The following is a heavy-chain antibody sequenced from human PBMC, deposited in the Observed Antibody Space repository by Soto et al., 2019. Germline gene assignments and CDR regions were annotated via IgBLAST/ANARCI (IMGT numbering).Heavy chain of an antibody. D-gene: IGHD2-21*01. CDR2: MNPNSGNT. Sequence: QVQLVQSGAEVKKPGASVKVSCKTSGYTFTSYDLNWVRQATGQGLEWMGWMNPNSGNTAYAQKYPGRVTMTRNTSISTAYMELSSLRSEDTAVYYCARERSCGAFDIWGQGTMVTVSS. CDR1: GYTFTSYD. V-gene: IGHV1-8*01. J-gene: IGHJ3*02. CDR3: ARERSCGAFDI.